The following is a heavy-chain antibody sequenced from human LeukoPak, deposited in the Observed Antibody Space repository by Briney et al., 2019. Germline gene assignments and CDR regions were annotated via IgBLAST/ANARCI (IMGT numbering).Heavy chain of an antibody. CDR3: ARGVTMVRRVIRTNYYFDY. Sequence: ASGKVSCKASGDTFTSYDINWVRQATGQGLEWMGWMNPNSGNTGYAQKFQGRVTMTRNTSISTAYMELSSLRSEDTAVYYCARGVTMVRRVIRTNYYFDYWGQGTLVTVSS. J-gene: IGHJ4*02. CDR2: MNPNSGNT. CDR1: GDTFTSYD. V-gene: IGHV1-8*01. D-gene: IGHD3-10*01.